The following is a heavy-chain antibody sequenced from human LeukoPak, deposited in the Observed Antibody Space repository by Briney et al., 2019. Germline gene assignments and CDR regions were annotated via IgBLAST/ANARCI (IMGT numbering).Heavy chain of an antibody. CDR1: GYTFTGYY. CDR3: ARQGPDIAVNFY. CDR2: INPNSGGT. V-gene: IGHV1-2*02. Sequence: ASVKVSCKASGYTFTGYYMHWVRQAPGQGLEWMGWINPNSGGTNYAQKFQGRVTMTRDTSISTAYLQWSSLKASDTAMYYCARQGPDIAVNFYWGQGTLVTVSS. D-gene: IGHD6-19*01. J-gene: IGHJ4*02.